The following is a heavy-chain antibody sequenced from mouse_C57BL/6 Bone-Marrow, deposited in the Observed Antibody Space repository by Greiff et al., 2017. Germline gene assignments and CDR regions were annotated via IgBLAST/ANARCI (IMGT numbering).Heavy chain of an antibody. CDR3: ARQGPLLFAY. CDR2: ISSGGSYN. J-gene: IGHJ3*01. D-gene: IGHD6-1*01. V-gene: IGHV5-6*01. Sequence: VQLKESGGDLVKPGGSLKLSCAASGFTFSSYGMSWVRQTPDKRLEWVATISSGGSYNYYPDSVKGRFTISSDNAKNTLYLQMSSLKSEDTAMYYCARQGPLLFAYWGQGTLVTVSA. CDR1: GFTFSSYG.